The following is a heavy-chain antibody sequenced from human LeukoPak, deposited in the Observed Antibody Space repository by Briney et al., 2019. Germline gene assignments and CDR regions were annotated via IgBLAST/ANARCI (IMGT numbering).Heavy chain of an antibody. CDR3: ARGPNSVAGYFDY. V-gene: IGHV4-59*01. D-gene: IGHD6-19*01. CDR2: IYYSGST. CDR1: GGSISSYY. J-gene: IGHJ4*02. Sequence: SETLSLTCTVSGGSISSYYWSWIRQPPGKGLEWIGYIYYSGSTNYNPSLKSRVTISVDTSKNRFSLKLSSVTAADTAVYYCARGPNSVAGYFDYWGQGTPVTVSS.